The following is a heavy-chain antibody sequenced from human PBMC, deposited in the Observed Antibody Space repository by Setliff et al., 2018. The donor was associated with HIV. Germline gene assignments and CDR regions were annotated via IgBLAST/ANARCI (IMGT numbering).Heavy chain of an antibody. Sequence: SVKVSCKASGGTFSSYAISWVRQAPGQGLEWMGGIIPIFGPTNYAQKFQDRVTMTRDTSISTAYMELSSLRSEDTAVYYCAREGGGHSTAFDYWGQGTLVTVSS. J-gene: IGHJ4*02. D-gene: IGHD4-17*01. CDR1: GGTFSSYA. CDR3: AREGGGHSTAFDY. CDR2: IIPIFGPT. V-gene: IGHV1-69*05.